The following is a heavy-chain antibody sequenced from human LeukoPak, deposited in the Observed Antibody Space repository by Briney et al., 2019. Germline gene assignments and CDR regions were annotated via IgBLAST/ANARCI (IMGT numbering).Heavy chain of an antibody. D-gene: IGHD2-2*01. CDR2: IYYSGST. CDR1: GGSISSSSYY. V-gene: IGHV4-39*07. J-gene: IGHJ5*02. CDR3: ARGVPAAIRRLAWFDP. Sequence: SETLSLTCTVSGGSISSSSYYWGWIRQPPGKGLEWIGSIYYSGSTYYNPSLKSRVTISVDTSKNQFSLKLSSVTAADTAVYYCARGVPAAIRRLAWFDPWGQGTLVTVSS.